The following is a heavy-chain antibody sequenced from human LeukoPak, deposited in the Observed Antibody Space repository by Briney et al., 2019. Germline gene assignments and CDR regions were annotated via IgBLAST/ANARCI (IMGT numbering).Heavy chain of an antibody. Sequence: GGSLRLSCVASGFVFSAYGMHWVRQAPGKGLEWVAVISHDGSNAFYADTVKGRIIISRDNSKSTLFLQMNSLRGEGTAVYYCAKVSDSGRLEYWGQGTLVTVSS. D-gene: IGHD5/OR15-5a*01. CDR3: AKVSDSGRLEY. V-gene: IGHV3-30*05. CDR2: ISHDGSNA. CDR1: GFVFSAYG. J-gene: IGHJ4*02.